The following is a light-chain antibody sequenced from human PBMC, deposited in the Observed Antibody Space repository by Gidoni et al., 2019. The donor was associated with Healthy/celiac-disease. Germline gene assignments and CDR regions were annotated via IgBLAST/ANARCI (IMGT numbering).Light chain of an antibody. J-gene: IGKJ4*01. V-gene: IGKV1-33*01. CDR1: QDISNY. Sequence: LHMTQSPSSLSASVGDRVTISCPASQDISNYLNWYQQKPGKAPKLLTYDASNLETGVPARFSGSGSGTDFTFTISSLQPEDIATDYCQQYDNLLITFGGGTKVEIK. CDR2: DAS. CDR3: QQYDNLLIT.